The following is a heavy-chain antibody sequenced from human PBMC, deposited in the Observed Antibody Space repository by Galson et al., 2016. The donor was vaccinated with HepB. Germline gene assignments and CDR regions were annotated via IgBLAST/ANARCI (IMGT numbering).Heavy chain of an antibody. D-gene: IGHD5-24*01. CDR2: ISSSGIAK. J-gene: IGHJ4*02. CDR1: GFTFTTYE. Sequence: SLRFSCAASGFTFTTYEMNWVRQAPGKGLEWVSYISSSGIAKYYADSVKGRFTISRDNAQNSLYLQMNSLRAEDTAIYYCARGRRYLDYWGQGTLVTVSS. CDR3: ARGRRYLDY. V-gene: IGHV3-48*03.